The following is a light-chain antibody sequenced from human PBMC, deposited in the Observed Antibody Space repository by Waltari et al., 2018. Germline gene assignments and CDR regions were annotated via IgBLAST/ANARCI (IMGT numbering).Light chain of an antibody. CDR3: QQYSNWPYT. CDR2: GAS. J-gene: IGKJ2*01. CDR1: QSVSGN. V-gene: IGKV3-15*01. Sequence: EIVMTQSPATLSGSPGERGTLSCRASQSVSGNLAWYQQKPGQALRLLIYGASTRATGIPGRFGGSGSGTEFTLTISRLQSEDFAVYYCQQYSNWPYTFGQGTKLEIK.